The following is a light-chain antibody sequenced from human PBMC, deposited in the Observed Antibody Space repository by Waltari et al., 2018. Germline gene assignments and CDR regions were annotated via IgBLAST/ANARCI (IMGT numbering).Light chain of an antibody. CDR2: NTS. CDR3: QIYVNLPAT. CDR1: QSVGKS. V-gene: IGKV3-20*01. J-gene: IGKJ1*01. Sequence: EIVLTQSPGTVSLSLGERATITCRASQSVGKSLAWYQQKPGQAPRLLIYNTSTRATATPFRFSGSGSETDFSLTSRRLEPEDFAVYHCQIYVNLPATFGQGTKVEI.